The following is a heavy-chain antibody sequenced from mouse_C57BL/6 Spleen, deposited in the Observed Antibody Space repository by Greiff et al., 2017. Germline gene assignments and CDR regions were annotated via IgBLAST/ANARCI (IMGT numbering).Heavy chain of an antibody. J-gene: IGHJ3*01. CDR3: AGGHYGSCYLFAY. CDR2: ISSGSSTI. CDR1: GFTFSDYG. V-gene: IGHV5-17*01. Sequence: EVKLVESGGGLVKPGGSLKLSCAASGFTFSDYGMHWVRQAPEKGLEWVAYISSGSSTIYYADTVKGRFTISRDNAKNNLFLQMISLRSEDTAMYYCAGGHYGSCYLFAYWGQGTLVTVSS. D-gene: IGHD1-1*01.